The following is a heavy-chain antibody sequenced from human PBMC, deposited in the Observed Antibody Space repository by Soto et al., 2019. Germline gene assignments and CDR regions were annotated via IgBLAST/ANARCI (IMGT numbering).Heavy chain of an antibody. CDR1: GFTFSSYA. CDR2: SSGSGGST. D-gene: IGHD1-26*01. Sequence: GGSLRLSCAASGFTFSSYAMSWVRQAPGKGLEWVSASSGSGGSTYYADSVKGRFTISRDNSKNTLYLQMNSLRAEDTAVYYCARVAGAVTYYYXYYMDVWGKGTTVTVSS. CDR3: ARVAGAVTYYYXYYMDV. J-gene: IGHJ6*03. V-gene: IGHV3-23*01.